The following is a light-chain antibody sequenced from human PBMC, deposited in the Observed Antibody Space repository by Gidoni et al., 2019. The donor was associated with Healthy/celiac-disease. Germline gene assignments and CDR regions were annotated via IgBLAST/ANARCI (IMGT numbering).Light chain of an antibody. CDR3: QQYDNSRVWT. V-gene: IGKV3-20*01. CDR2: AAS. Sequence: VSLSGSGWQRATPTCRPSETVSSNHLAWYQQRLGQSPRLLIFAASKRATGIPDRFNGFGSGTDFTLTINGLEPEDFAVYYCQQYDNSRVWTFGQGTKVEIK. CDR1: ETVSSNH. J-gene: IGKJ1*01.